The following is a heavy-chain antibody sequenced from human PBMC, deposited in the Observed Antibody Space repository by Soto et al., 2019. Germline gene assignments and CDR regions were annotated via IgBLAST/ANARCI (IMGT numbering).Heavy chain of an antibody. CDR1: GFSLSGYG. CDR3: AREVDTTSHFNRFDP. J-gene: IGHJ5*02. CDR2: IWYDGIRK. V-gene: IGHV3-33*01. D-gene: IGHD5-18*01. Sequence: QVQLVESGGGVIQPGRSLRLSCEVSGFSLSGYGIHWVRQAPGKGLEWVAVIWYDGIRKNYGASVRGRFTVSRDSSTTRVYLQMDSLKVEDTALYYCAREVDTTSHFNRFDPWGQGVMVSVSS.